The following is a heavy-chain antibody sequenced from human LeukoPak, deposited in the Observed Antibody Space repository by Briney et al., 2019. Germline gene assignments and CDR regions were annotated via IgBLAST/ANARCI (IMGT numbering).Heavy chain of an antibody. V-gene: IGHV3-11*04. J-gene: IGHJ4*02. D-gene: IGHD1-1*01. CDR2: ISGSGDNI. CDR3: ARIRGGNDDYIDY. CDR1: ALTFTDYY. Sequence: GGSLRLSCAAAALTFTDYYKTGIRQAPGKGLEWVSYISGSGDNIYYADSVKGRFTISRDNTKNSLYLQLNSLRADDTAFYFCARIRGGNDDYIDYWGQGTLVTVSS.